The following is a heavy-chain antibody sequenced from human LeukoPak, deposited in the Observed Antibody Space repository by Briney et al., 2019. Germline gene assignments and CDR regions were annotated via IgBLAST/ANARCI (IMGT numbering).Heavy chain of an antibody. CDR1: GGTFISYA. D-gene: IGHD4-11*01. CDR3: ARSRADYSNYYFDY. V-gene: IGHV1-69*04. CDR2: IIPILGIA. Sequence: GASVKVSCKASGGTFISYAISWVRQAPGQGLEWMGRIIPILGIANYAQKFQGRVTITADKSTSTAYMELSSLRSEDTAVYYCARSRADYSNYYFDYWGQGTLVTVSS. J-gene: IGHJ4*02.